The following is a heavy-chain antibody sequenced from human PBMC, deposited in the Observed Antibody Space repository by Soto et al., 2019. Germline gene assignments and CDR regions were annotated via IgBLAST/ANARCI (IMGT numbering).Heavy chain of an antibody. CDR2: ISYDGSNK. CDR1: GFTFSSYA. CDR3: ARVGIIAVAYFDY. J-gene: IGHJ4*02. D-gene: IGHD6-19*01. Sequence: QVQLVESEGGVVQPGRSLRLSCAASGFTFSSYAMHWVRQAPGKGLEWVAVISYDGSNKYYADSVKGRFTISRDNSKNTLYLQMNSLRAEDTAVYYCARVGIIAVAYFDYWGQGTLVTVSS. V-gene: IGHV3-30-3*01.